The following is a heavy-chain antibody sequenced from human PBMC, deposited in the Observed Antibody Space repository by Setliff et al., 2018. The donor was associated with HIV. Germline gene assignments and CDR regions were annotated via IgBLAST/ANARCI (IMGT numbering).Heavy chain of an antibody. Sequence: PSETLSLTCVVSGYSISSGYYWGWIRQPPGTGLEWIGSFYHSTTYYNPSLKSRVTISVDTSKNQFSLKLISVTAADTAVYYWARYGGNSFWFDPWGQGTLVTVSS. D-gene: IGHD2-21*01. CDR1: GYSISSGYY. V-gene: IGHV4-38-2*01. CDR3: ARYGGNSFWFDP. CDR2: FYHSTT. J-gene: IGHJ5*02.